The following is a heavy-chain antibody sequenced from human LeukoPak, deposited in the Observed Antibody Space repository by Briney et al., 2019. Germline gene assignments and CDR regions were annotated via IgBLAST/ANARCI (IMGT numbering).Heavy chain of an antibody. J-gene: IGHJ4*02. V-gene: IGHV3-15*01. Sequence: GGSLRLSCAGSGFIFSNYAMSWVRQAPGKGLEWVGRIKTKTDGGTTDYAAPVKGRFTISRDDSKNTLYLQMNSLKTEDTAVYYRTTDVIYDYVWGSYRRGFDYWGQGTLVTVSS. D-gene: IGHD3-16*02. CDR2: IKTKTDGGTT. CDR3: TTDVIYDYVWGSYRRGFDY. CDR1: GFIFSNYA.